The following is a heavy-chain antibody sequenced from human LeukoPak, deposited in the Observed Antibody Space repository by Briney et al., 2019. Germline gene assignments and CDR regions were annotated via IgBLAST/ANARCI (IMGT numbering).Heavy chain of an antibody. J-gene: IGHJ4*02. CDR1: GYTFTSYY. V-gene: IGHV1-46*01. CDR3: ARGGMVRGVIILAYFDY. D-gene: IGHD3-10*01. Sequence: ASVKVSCKASGYTFTSYYMRWVRQAPGQGLEWMGIINPSGGSTSYAQKFQGRVTMTRDTSTSTVYMELSSLRSEDTAVYYCARGGMVRGVIILAYFDYWGQGTLVTVSS. CDR2: INPSGGST.